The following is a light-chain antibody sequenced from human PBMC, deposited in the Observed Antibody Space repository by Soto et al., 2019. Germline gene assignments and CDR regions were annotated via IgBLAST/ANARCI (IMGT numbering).Light chain of an antibody. J-gene: IGLJ1*01. Sequence: QSALTQPRSVSGSPGQSVTISCTGTSSDVGTYNYVSWYQQHPGKAPKLMIYDVIKRPSGVPDRFSGSKSGNTASLTISGLQAEDEADYYCCSYAGRYTYVFGSGTKLTVL. CDR1: SSDVGTYNY. CDR2: DVI. CDR3: CSYAGRYTYV. V-gene: IGLV2-11*01.